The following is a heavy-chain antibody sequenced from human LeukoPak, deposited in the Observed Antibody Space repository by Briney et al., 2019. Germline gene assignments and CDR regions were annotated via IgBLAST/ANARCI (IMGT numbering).Heavy chain of an antibody. CDR1: GFTFSSYS. J-gene: IGHJ4*02. Sequence: GGSLRLSCAASGFTFSSYSMNWVRQAPGKGLDWVSSISSSSSYIYYADSVKGRFTISRDNAKNSLYLQMNSLRAEDTAVYYCARGIVVVPAAIDLPYYFDYWGQGTLVTISS. CDR3: ARGIVVVPAAIDLPYYFDY. D-gene: IGHD2-2*01. V-gene: IGHV3-21*01. CDR2: ISSSSSYI.